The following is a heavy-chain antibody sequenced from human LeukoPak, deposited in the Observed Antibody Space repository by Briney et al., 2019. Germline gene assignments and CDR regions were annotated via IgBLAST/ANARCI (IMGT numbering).Heavy chain of an antibody. D-gene: IGHD2-2*01. V-gene: IGHV4-61*02. J-gene: IGHJ4*02. CDR2: IYASGST. CDR1: GASISSTSYY. CDR3: AGAPAGSLDWLSPFDY. Sequence: SETLSLTCTVSGASISSTSYYWRWIRQPAGKGLEWIGRIYASGSTTYNPSLKSRVTISLDTSKNQLSLNLRSVTAADTALYYCAGAPAGSLDWLSPFDYWGQGTLVTVSS.